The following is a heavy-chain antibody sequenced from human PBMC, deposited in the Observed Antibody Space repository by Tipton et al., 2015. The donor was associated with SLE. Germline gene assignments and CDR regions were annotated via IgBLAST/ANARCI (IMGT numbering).Heavy chain of an antibody. D-gene: IGHD1-1*01. CDR2: IYYSGST. J-gene: IGHJ4*02. CDR3: ARSQLPYYFDY. CDR1: GGSISSSSYY. V-gene: IGHV4-61*01. Sequence: TLSLTCTVSGGSISSSSYYWSWIRQPPGKGLEWIGYIYYSGSTNYNPSLTSRVTISVDTSKNQFSLKLSSVTAADTAVYYCARSQLPYYFDYWGQRTLVTVSS.